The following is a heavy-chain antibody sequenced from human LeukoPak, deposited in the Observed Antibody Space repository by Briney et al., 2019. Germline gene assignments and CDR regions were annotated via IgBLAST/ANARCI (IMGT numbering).Heavy chain of an antibody. J-gene: IGHJ6*03. CDR3: ARVRANFWSGYYHYYYYYMDV. V-gene: IGHV4-38-2*02. CDR2: VYHVGTT. Sequence: PSETLSLTCTVSGYSISSGYFWGWIRQPPGQGLEWIGVYHVGTTDYNPSLKSRVTISVDTSKNQFSLKLSSVTAADTAVYYCARVRANFWSGYYHYYYYYMDVWGKGTTVTVSS. D-gene: IGHD3-3*01. CDR1: GYSISSGYF.